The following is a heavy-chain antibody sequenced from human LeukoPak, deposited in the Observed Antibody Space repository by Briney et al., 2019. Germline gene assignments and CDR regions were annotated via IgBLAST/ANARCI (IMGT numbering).Heavy chain of an antibody. D-gene: IGHD5-24*01. Sequence: SETLSLNCSVSGDSINRYYWNWIRQAPGKGLEWVGYIHYSGSTNYNPSLKSRVTISADTSKKQFSLKLRSVTAADTAVYYCARLRVERYNYYYMDVWGNGTTVTVSS. CDR3: ARLRVERYNYYYMDV. CDR2: IHYSGST. CDR1: GDSINRYY. V-gene: IGHV4-59*01. J-gene: IGHJ6*03.